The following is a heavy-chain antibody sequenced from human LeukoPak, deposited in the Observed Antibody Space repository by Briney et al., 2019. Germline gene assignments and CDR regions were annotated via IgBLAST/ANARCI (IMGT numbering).Heavy chain of an antibody. CDR2: MKGGGET. D-gene: IGHD3-16*01. Sequence: GGSLRHSCAASGFSFSSYAMIWVRQAPARGMEWVSSMKGGGETFYADSVKGRFTLSRDLSRNTVFLQLNNLRVEDTAIYYCARASWVSIADAVCWGQGTLVTVSS. CDR3: ARASWVSIADAVC. V-gene: IGHV3-23*01. J-gene: IGHJ4*02. CDR1: GFSFSSYA.